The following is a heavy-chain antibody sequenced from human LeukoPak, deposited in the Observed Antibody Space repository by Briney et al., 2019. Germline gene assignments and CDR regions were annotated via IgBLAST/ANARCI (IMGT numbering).Heavy chain of an antibody. V-gene: IGHV3-33*01. CDR1: GFTFSSYG. CDR2: IWYDGSNK. Sequence: GGSLRLSCAASGFTFSSYGMHWVRQAPGKGLEWVAVIWYDGSNKYYADSVKGRFTISRDNSKNTLYLQMNSLRAEDTAVYYCARESLDIVLMVYAIDYWGQGTLVTVSS. D-gene: IGHD2-8*01. J-gene: IGHJ4*02. CDR3: ARESLDIVLMVYAIDY.